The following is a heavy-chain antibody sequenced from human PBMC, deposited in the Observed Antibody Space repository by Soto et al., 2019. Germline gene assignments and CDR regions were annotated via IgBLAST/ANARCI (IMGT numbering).Heavy chain of an antibody. CDR2: IYYSGST. CDR3: ARHPSDFWFDP. D-gene: IGHD2-21*02. Sequence: ETLSLTCSVSGGSISSSSYFWGWIRQPPGKGLEWIGSIYYSGSTYYNPSLKSRVTVSVDTSKNQFSLKLSPVTAADTAVYYCARHPSDFWFDPWGQGTLVTVSS. J-gene: IGHJ5*02. CDR1: GGSISSSSYF. V-gene: IGHV4-39*01.